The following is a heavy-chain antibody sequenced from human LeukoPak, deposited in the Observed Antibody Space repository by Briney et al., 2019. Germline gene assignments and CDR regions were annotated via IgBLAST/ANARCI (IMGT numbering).Heavy chain of an antibody. CDR2: MYDSENI. CDR3: AREVRVSGYFEY. D-gene: IGHD6-25*01. CDR1: GDSISGSF. Sequence: SETLSLTCTVSGDSISGSFWSWIRQPPGKGLEWIGFMYDSENIQNNPSLKSRVTISAYSYKNQSSLRLSSVTAEDTAVYYCAREVRVSGYFEYWGQGTLVTVSS. J-gene: IGHJ4*02. V-gene: IGHV4-59*01.